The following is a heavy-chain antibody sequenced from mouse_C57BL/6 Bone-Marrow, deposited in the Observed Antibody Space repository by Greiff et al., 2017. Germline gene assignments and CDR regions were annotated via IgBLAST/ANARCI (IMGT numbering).Heavy chain of an antibody. CDR1: GFNIKDYY. CDR3: TRSLIYYGTNY. D-gene: IGHD1-1*01. V-gene: IGHV14-2*01. CDR2: IDPEDGET. Sequence: VQLQQSGAELVKPGASVKLSCTASGFNIKDYYIHWVKQRTEQGLEWIGRIDPEDGETKYAPKLQDKATITADTSSNTAYLQLSSLTSEATAVYDCTRSLIYYGTNYWGQGTTLTVSS. J-gene: IGHJ2*01.